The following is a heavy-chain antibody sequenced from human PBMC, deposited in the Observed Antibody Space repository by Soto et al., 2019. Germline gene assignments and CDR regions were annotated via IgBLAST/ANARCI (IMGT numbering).Heavy chain of an antibody. CDR1: GGTFSSYA. Sequence: QVQLVQSGAEVKKPGSSVKVSCKASGGTFSSYAISWVRQAPGQGLEWMGGIIPIFGTANYAQKFQGRVTITADEPTGTAYMELSSLRSEDTAVYYWAGEGTRFRGIYYYGMDVWGQGTTVTVS. V-gene: IGHV1-69*12. CDR2: IIPIFGTA. J-gene: IGHJ6*02. CDR3: AGEGTRFRGIYYYGMDV. D-gene: IGHD3-10*01.